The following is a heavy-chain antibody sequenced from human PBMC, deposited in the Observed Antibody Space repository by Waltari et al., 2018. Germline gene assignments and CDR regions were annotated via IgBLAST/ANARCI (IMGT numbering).Heavy chain of an antibody. CDR1: GGSISSGSYY. Sequence: QVQLQESGPGLVKPSQTLSLTCTVSGGSISSGSYYWSWIRQPAGKGLEWIGRIYTSGGTNYNPSLKSRVTISVDTSKNQCSLKLSSVTAADTAVYYCAITVTTPSFDYWGQGTLVTVSS. D-gene: IGHD4-4*01. CDR2: IYTSGGT. J-gene: IGHJ4*02. V-gene: IGHV4-61*02. CDR3: AITVTTPSFDY.